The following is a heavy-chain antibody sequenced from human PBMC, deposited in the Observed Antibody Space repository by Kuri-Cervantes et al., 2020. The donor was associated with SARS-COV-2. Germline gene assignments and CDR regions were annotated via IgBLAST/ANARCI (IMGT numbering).Heavy chain of an antibody. Sequence: ASVKVSCKASGYTFTSYDINWVRQATGQGLGWMGWMNPNSGNTGYAQKLQGRVTMTTDTSTTTAYMELRSLRSDDTAVYYCAREGDYSDFRRPNYYYYYMDVWGKGTTVTVSS. J-gene: IGHJ6*03. V-gene: IGHV1-8*02. CDR2: MNPNSGNT. CDR1: GYTFTSYD. CDR3: AREGDYSDFRRPNYYYYYMDV. D-gene: IGHD4-11*01.